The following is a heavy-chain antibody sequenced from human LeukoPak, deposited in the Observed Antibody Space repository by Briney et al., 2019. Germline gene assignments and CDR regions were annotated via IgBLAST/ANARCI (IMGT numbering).Heavy chain of an antibody. Sequence: GGSLRLSCAASGFTFSSYVMQWVRQAPGKGLEWVAVILYDGSYDYYTDSVKGRFAISRDNSKNTLYLQMNSLRAEDTAVYYCAKADIVVVVAATTGHWGQGTLVTVSS. CDR1: GFTFSSYV. CDR3: AKADIVVVVAATTGH. V-gene: IGHV3-30*09. D-gene: IGHD2-15*01. CDR2: ILYDGSYD. J-gene: IGHJ4*02.